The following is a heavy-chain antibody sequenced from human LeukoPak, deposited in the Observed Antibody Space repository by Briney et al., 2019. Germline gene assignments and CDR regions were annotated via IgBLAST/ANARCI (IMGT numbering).Heavy chain of an antibody. Sequence: NPSETMSLTCTVSARSTTRYYWSCIRPLPGKGLGWVGYISDIGSINYIPSLKSRVTISLDTSKNQFSLKLSSVTAADTAVYYCARHDYGDYGGAFDIWGQGTMVTVSS. J-gene: IGHJ3*02. CDR2: ISDIGSI. CDR1: ARSTTRYY. V-gene: IGHV4-59*01. CDR3: ARHDYGDYGGAFDI. D-gene: IGHD4-17*01.